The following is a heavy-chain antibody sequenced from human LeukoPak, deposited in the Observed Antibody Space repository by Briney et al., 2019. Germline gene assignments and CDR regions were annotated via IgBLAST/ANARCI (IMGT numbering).Heavy chain of an antibody. D-gene: IGHD5-18*01. CDR3: ARDQGYTYGQTHYFDL. V-gene: IGHV4-4*07. CDR2: VYASGTT. J-gene: IGHJ4*02. Sequence: TPSETLSLTCSVSGVSINPYYWSWIRQSAGKGLEWIGRVYASGTTNYHPSLNGRVTLSVDMSKNHFSLRLSSVTAADTAVYYCARDQGYTYGQTHYFDLWGQGILVTVPS. CDR1: GVSINPYY.